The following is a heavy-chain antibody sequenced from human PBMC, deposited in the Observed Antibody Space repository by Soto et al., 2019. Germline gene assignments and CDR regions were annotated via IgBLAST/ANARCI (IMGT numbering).Heavy chain of an antibody. Sequence: ASVKVSCKASGYTLTRYTMNWVRQAPGQRLEWMGWINPDNGNTKSSQKFQDRVIITRDTSASTAYMDLSSLRSEDTAVYYCARGIATGQLDPWGQGTLVTVSS. J-gene: IGHJ5*02. D-gene: IGHD2-15*01. CDR3: ARGIATGQLDP. CDR2: INPDNGNT. V-gene: IGHV1-3*01. CDR1: GYTLTRYT.